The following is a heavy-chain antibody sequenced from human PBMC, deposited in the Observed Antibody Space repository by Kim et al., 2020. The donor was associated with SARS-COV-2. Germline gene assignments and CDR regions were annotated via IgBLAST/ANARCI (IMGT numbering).Heavy chain of an antibody. CDR3: AKSRGSGSYYEILNYYYGMDV. V-gene: IGHV3-30*18. CDR2: ISYDGSNK. CDR1: GFTFSSYG. Sequence: GGSLRLSCAASGFTFSSYGMHWVRQAPGKGLEWVAVISYDGSNKYYADSVKGRFTISRDNSKNTLYLQMNSLRAEDTAVYYCAKSRGSGSYYEILNYYYGMDVWGQGTTVTVSS. J-gene: IGHJ6*02. D-gene: IGHD3-10*01.